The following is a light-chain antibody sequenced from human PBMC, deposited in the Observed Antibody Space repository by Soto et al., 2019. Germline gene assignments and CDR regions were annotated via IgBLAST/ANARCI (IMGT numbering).Light chain of an antibody. CDR1: QSVGSN. CDR3: QQYNNCPYT. Sequence: EIVMTQSPATLSVSPGERATLSCRASQSVGSNLAWYQQKPGQAPRLLIYGASTRATGFPARFSGSGSGTEFTLTISSLQSEDFAVYYCQQYNNCPYTFGQGTKLEIK. CDR2: GAS. J-gene: IGKJ2*01. V-gene: IGKV3-15*01.